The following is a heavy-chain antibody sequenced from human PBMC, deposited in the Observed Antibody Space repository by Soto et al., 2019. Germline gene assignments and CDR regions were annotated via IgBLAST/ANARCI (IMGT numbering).Heavy chain of an antibody. Sequence: EVQLLESGGGLVQPGGSLRLSCAASGFTFSSYALNWVRQAPGKGLEWVSVISGSGGSTYYADSVKGRFTISRDNSKNTLYLQMNSLRAEDTAVYYCAKRGSGSYFDYWGQGTLVTVSS. CDR3: AKRGSGSYFDY. J-gene: IGHJ4*02. V-gene: IGHV3-23*01. D-gene: IGHD3-10*01. CDR2: ISGSGGST. CDR1: GFTFSSYA.